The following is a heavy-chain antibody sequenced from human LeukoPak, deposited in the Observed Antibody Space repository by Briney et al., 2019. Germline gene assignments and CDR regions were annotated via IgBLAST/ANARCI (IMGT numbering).Heavy chain of an antibody. CDR1: GYTFTSYA. J-gene: IGHJ4*02. CDR2: INAGNGNT. D-gene: IGHD6-6*01. V-gene: IGHV1-3*01. CDR3: TRVSIAACPDYFDY. Sequence: ASVKVSCKASGYTFTSYALHWVRQAPGQRLEWMGWINAGNGNTKYSQKFQGRVTITRDTSASTAYMELSSLRSEDTAVYYCTRVSIAACPDYFDYWGQGTLVTVSS.